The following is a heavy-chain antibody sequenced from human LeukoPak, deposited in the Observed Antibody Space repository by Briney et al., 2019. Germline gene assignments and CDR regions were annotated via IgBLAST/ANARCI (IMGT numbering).Heavy chain of an antibody. CDR3: ARDPTTGGRIDY. CDR2: INHSGST. V-gene: IGHV4-34*01. D-gene: IGHD4-17*01. CDR1: GGSFSGYY. J-gene: IGHJ4*02. Sequence: PSETLSLTCAVYGGSFSGYYWSWIRQPPGKGLEWIGEINHSGSTNYNPSLKSRVTISVDTSKNQFSLKLGSVTAADTAVYYCARDPTTGGRIDYRGQGTLVTVSS.